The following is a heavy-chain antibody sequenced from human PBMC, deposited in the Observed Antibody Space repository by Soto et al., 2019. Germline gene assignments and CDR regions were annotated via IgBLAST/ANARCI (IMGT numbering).Heavy chain of an antibody. CDR2: ISAYNGNT. D-gene: IGHD3-22*01. J-gene: IGHJ3*02. CDR3: ARGPSGYYYPGDDAFDI. V-gene: IGHV1-18*01. CDR1: GYTFTSYG. Sequence: QVQLVQSGAEVKKPGASVKVSCKASGYTFTSYGISWVRQAPGQGLEWMGWISAYNGNTNYAQELQGRVTMTTDTSTSTAYMELRSLRSDDTAVYYCARGPSGYYYPGDDAFDIWGQGTMVTVSS.